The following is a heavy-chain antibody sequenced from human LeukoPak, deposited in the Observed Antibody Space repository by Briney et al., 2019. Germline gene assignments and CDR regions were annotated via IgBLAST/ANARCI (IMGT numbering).Heavy chain of an antibody. V-gene: IGHV3-30*02. D-gene: IGHD5-18*01. J-gene: IGHJ4*02. CDR1: GFTFSSYG. CDR3: AKAAGGYSYGYDLDY. CDR2: IRYDGSNK. Sequence: GGSLRLSCAASGFTFSSYGMHWVRQAPGKGLEWVAFIRYDGSNKYYADSVKGRFTISRDNSKNTLYLQMNSLRAEDTAVYYCAKAAGGYSYGYDLDYWGQGNLVTVSS.